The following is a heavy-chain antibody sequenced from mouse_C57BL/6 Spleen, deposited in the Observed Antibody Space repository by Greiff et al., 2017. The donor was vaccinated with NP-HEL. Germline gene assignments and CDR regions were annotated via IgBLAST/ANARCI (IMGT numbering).Heavy chain of an antibody. CDR3: ARSGYYGSSSTFDY. J-gene: IGHJ2*01. Sequence: VQLQQSVAELVRPGASVKLSCTASGFNIKNTYMHWVQQRPEQGLEWIGRIDPANGNTKYAPKFQGKATLTADTSSNTAYLQLSSLTSEDTAIYSCARSGYYGSSSTFDYWGQGTTLTVSS. V-gene: IGHV14-3*01. D-gene: IGHD1-1*01. CDR2: IDPANGNT. CDR1: GFNIKNTY.